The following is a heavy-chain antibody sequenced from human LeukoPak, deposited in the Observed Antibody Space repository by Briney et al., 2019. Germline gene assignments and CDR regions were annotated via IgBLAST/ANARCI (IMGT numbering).Heavy chain of an antibody. CDR3: ARDLNYYDSSGYYYTFDY. V-gene: IGHV3-7*01. CDR2: IKQDGSEK. CDR1: GFTFSSYW. Sequence: GGSLRLSCAASGFTFSSYWMSWVRQAPGKGLEWVAHIKQDGSEKYYVDSVKGRFTISRDNAKNSLYLQMNSLRAEDTAVYYCARDLNYYDSSGYYYTFDYWGQGTLVTVSS. D-gene: IGHD3-22*01. J-gene: IGHJ4*02.